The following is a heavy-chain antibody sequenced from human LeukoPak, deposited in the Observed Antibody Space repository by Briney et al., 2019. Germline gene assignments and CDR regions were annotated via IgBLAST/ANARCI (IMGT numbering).Heavy chain of an antibody. Sequence: GGSLTLPCTVSGFAFNNYAMSGVPQAPGKGREWVSAISDNGGSTYYAASLEGRFTVSRDNSKNTLYLQMSNLRAEDAAVYYCAKDSGSYGDSIRWDFWGQGNLVTVSS. J-gene: IGHJ4*02. CDR1: GFAFNNYA. CDR3: AKDSGSYGDSIRWDF. V-gene: IGHV3-23*01. D-gene: IGHD4-17*01. CDR2: ISDNGGST.